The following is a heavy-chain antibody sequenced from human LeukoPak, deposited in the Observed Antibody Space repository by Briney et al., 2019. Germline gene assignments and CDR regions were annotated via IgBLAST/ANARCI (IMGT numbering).Heavy chain of an antibody. J-gene: IGHJ4*02. CDR3: ARGLITRGYSGYDERGFDY. CDR1: GGSSSGYY. Sequence: SETLSLTCAVYGGSSSGYYWSWVRQPPGKGLEWIGEINHSGSTNYNPSLKSRVTISVDTSKNQFSLKLSSVTAADTAVYYCARGLITRGYSGYDERGFDYWGQGTLVTVSS. V-gene: IGHV4-34*01. CDR2: INHSGST. D-gene: IGHD5-12*01.